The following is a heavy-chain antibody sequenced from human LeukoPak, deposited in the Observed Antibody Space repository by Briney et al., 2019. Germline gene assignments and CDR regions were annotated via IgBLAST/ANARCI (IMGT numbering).Heavy chain of an antibody. Sequence: GGSLRLSCAASGFTFSSYAMSWVRQAPGKWLEWVSAISYSGGSTYFADSVKGRFTISRDNSKNMVILQMNSLRAEDTALYYCAKIGAAGTISSNFDSWGQGTPVTVSS. CDR2: ISYSGGST. CDR1: GFTFSSYA. V-gene: IGHV3-23*01. D-gene: IGHD6-13*01. CDR3: AKIGAAGTISSNFDS. J-gene: IGHJ4*02.